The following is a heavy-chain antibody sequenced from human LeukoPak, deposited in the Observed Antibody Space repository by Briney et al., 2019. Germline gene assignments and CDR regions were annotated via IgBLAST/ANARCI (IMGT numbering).Heavy chain of an antibody. CDR2: ISSSGNTI. Sequence: PGGSLRLSCVASGFTFSTYWMHWVRQAPGKGLEWVSYISSSGNTIFYADSVRGRFTISRDNAKNSLYLQMNSLRAEDTAVYYCTREGQDLFDYWGQGTLVTVSS. J-gene: IGHJ4*02. D-gene: IGHD2-15*01. CDR3: TREGQDLFDY. V-gene: IGHV3-48*03. CDR1: GFTFSTYW.